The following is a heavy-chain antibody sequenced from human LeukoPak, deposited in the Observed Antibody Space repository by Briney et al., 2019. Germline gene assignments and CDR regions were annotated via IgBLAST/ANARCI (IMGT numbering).Heavy chain of an antibody. J-gene: IGHJ4*02. V-gene: IGHV6-1*01. D-gene: IGHD3/OR15-3a*01. Sequence: SQTLSLTCAISGDGVSSNSATWNWIRQSPSRGLEWLGRTYYRSKWFNDYAVSVKGRITINPDTSKNQFSLQLNSATPEDTAVYFCARGTRGYVDYWGQGALVTVSS. CDR3: ARGTRGYVDY. CDR1: GDGVSSNSAT. CDR2: TYYRSKWFN.